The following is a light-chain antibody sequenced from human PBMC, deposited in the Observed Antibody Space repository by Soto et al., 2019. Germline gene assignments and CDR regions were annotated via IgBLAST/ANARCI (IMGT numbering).Light chain of an antibody. V-gene: IGLV2-14*01. Sequence: QSALTQPASVSGSPGQSITISCTGTSSDVGAYNYVSWYQHHPDKAPKLIIFEVSNRPSGISDRFSGFKSANTAYLTISGVQPEDEADYHCSSYTTIKTVVFGGGTQLTVL. CDR3: SSYTTIKTVV. CDR2: EVS. CDR1: SSDVGAYNY. J-gene: IGLJ2*01.